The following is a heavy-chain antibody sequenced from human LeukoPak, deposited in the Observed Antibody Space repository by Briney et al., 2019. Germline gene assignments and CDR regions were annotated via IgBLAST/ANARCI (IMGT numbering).Heavy chain of an antibody. CDR3: ASARSLGAFDI. V-gene: IGHV3-30*02. CDR2: IRYDGSYK. Sequence: AGGSLRLSCAASGFTFSSYGMHWVRQAPGKGLEWVAFIRYDGSYKYYADSVKGRFTISRDNSKNTLYLQMNSLRAEDTAVYYCASARSLGAFDIWGQGTMVTVSS. D-gene: IGHD6-6*01. J-gene: IGHJ3*02. CDR1: GFTFSSYG.